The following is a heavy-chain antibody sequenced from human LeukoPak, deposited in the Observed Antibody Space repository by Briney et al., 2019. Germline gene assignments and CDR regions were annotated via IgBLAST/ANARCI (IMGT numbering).Heavy chain of an antibody. CDR3: ARPFYYDSRIDP. J-gene: IGHJ5*02. Sequence: SQTLSLTCTVSGGSISSGDYYWSWIRQPPGKGLEWIAYMYYSGSTYYNPSLKSRVTMSADTSKNQLSLKLSSVTAADTAVYYCARPFYYDSRIDPWGQGILVTVSS. CDR2: MYYSGST. V-gene: IGHV4-30-4*01. D-gene: IGHD3-22*01. CDR1: GGSISSGDYY.